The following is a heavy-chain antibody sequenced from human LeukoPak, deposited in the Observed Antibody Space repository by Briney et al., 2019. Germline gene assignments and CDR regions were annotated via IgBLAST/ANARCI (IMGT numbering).Heavy chain of an antibody. D-gene: IGHD2-2*01. J-gene: IGHJ3*02. V-gene: IGHV4-30-2*01. CDR3: ARACSSTSCYSYDAFDI. CDR2: IYHSGST. Sequence: SETLSLTCAVSGGSISSGGYSWSWIRQPPGKGLEWIGYIYHSGSTYYNLSLKSRVTISVDRSKNQFSLKLSSVTAADTAVYYCARACSSTSCYSYDAFDIWGQGTMVTVSS. CDR1: GGSISSGGYS.